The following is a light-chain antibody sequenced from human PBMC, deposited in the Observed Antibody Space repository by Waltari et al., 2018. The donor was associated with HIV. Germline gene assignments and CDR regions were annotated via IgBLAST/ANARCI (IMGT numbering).Light chain of an antibody. CDR1: QSLFFSLNNRNY. V-gene: IGKV4-1*01. Sequence: MTQSPESLPVSLGEKATIHCKSSQSLFFSLNNRNYLAWYQQKSGQPPKLLIYGASTRASGAPDRFSGTGSGTEFSLTINGLQAEDVAIYYCQQYYSVPRTFGQGTTVEVK. CDR3: QQYYSVPRT. J-gene: IGKJ1*01. CDR2: GAS.